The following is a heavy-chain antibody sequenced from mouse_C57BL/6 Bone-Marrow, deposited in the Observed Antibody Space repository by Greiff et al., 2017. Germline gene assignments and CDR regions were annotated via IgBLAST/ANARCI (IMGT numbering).Heavy chain of an antibody. CDR1: GFTFSSYA. CDR2: ISSGGDYI. V-gene: IGHV5-9-1*02. D-gene: IGHD4-1*01. Sequence: EVQGVESGEGLVKPGGSLTLSCAASGFTFSSYAMSWVRQTPEKRLEWVAYISSGGDYIYYADTVKGRFTITRDNARNTLYLQMTSLTSENTAMYYCTRDLKLGLLDYWGQGTTLTVSS. J-gene: IGHJ2*01. CDR3: TRDLKLGLLDY.